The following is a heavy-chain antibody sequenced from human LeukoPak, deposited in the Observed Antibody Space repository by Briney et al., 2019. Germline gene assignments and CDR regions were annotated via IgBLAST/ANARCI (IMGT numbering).Heavy chain of an antibody. CDR2: IYNSGST. V-gene: IGHV4-39*01. D-gene: IGHD6-25*01. J-gene: IGHJ4*02. Sequence: RASETLSLTCTVSGGSISSDSYFWGWIRQPPGRGLEWVGCIYNSGSTYYDPSLKSRVTISVDTSKNQVSLKVNSVTAADTAVYYCARRGSSGRSFDYWGQGTLVIVSS. CDR1: GGSISSDSYF. CDR3: ARRGSSGRSFDY.